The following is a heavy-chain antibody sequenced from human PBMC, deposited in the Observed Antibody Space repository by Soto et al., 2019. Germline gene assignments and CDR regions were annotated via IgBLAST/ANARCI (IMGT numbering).Heavy chain of an antibody. J-gene: IGHJ6*02. CDR3: ARVAVDSWSGSYYYYGMDV. CDR2: IIPIFGTA. D-gene: IGHD3-3*01. V-gene: IGHV1-69*13. Sequence: SVKVSCKASGGTCSIYAISWVLQAPLQGLEWMGGIIPIFGTANYAQKFQGRVTITADESTSTAYMELSSLRSEDTAVYYCARVAVDSWSGSYYYYGMDVWGQGTTVTVSS. CDR1: GGTCSIYA.